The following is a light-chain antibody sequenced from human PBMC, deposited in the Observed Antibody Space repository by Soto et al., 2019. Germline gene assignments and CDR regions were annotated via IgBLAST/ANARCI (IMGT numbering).Light chain of an antibody. CDR2: GAS. V-gene: IGKV3-20*01. Sequence: EIVLTQSSGTLSLSPGERATLSCRASQSVSSSYLAWYQQKPGQAPRLLIYGASSRATGIPDRFSGSGSGTDFTLTISRLEPEDFEVYYCQQYGRSPGTFGQGTKVEIK. CDR3: QQYGRSPGT. J-gene: IGKJ1*01. CDR1: QSVSSSY.